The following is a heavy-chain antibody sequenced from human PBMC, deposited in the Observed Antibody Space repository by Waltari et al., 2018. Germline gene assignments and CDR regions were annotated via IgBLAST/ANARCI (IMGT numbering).Heavy chain of an antibody. D-gene: IGHD1-26*01. CDR2: IRASGSDI. J-gene: IGHJ4*02. Sequence: EVQLVESGGGLVKPGGSLRLSCAASGFTVSGYSMTWVRQAPGKGLEWVASIRASGSDIYYADSVMGRFTISRDNSKNSLYLQMHSLRAEDTAVYYCARMSPQLGGAGFWGQGTLVSVSS. V-gene: IGHV3-21*01. CDR3: ARMSPQLGGAGF. CDR1: GFTVSGYS.